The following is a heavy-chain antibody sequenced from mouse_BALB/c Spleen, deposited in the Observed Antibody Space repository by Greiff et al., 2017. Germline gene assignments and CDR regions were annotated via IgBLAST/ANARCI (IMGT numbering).Heavy chain of an antibody. V-gene: IGHV2-9*02. CDR1: GFSLTSYG. J-gene: IGHJ2*01. Sequence: VQLVESGPGLVAPSQSLSITCTVSGFSLTSYGVHWVRQPPGKGLEWLGVIWAGGSTNYNSALMSRLSISKDNSKSQVFLKMNSLQTDDTAMYYCARLITTATSFFDYWGQGTTLTVSS. CDR2: IWAGGST. D-gene: IGHD1-2*01. CDR3: ARLITTATSFFDY.